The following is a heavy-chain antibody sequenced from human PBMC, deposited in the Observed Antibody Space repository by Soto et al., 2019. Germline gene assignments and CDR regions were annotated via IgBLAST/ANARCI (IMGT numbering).Heavy chain of an antibody. Sequence: EMQLEESGGGLVQPGGSRRLYCEASGFSFTNHWMSWVRQAPGKGLEWLANIKQDGGETYYLESVKGRFSISRDNAKDSVYLQMSGLRAEDTAVYYCARHEFHRDALDLWAQGTLVTVSS. D-gene: IGHD2-21*01. J-gene: IGHJ3*01. CDR2: IKQDGGET. V-gene: IGHV3-7*03. CDR1: GFSFTNHW. CDR3: ARHEFHRDALDL.